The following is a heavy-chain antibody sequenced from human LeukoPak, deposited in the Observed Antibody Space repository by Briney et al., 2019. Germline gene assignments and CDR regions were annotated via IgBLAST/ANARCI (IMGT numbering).Heavy chain of an antibody. Sequence: GGSLRLSCAASGVTLSDHHMDWVRQPPGKGLEWIGRSRNKAHSYTTEYAASVKGRFAISRDDSNNSLYLQMNSLNSEDTAVYYCARVRYGGYDFDQWGQGTLVTFSS. CDR1: GVTLSDHH. CDR2: SRNKAHSYTT. J-gene: IGHJ4*02. V-gene: IGHV3-72*01. CDR3: ARVRYGGYDFDQ. D-gene: IGHD4-17*01.